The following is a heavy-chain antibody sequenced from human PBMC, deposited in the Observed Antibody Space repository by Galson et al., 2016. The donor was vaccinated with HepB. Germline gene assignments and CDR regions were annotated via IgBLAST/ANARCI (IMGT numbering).Heavy chain of an antibody. Sequence: SVKVSCKASGYTFNNFGLNWVRQAPGQGLEWMGWISAYNGHTNYAQRVQGRVTMTTDPSTSTAYMELRSLTSDDTAVYYCARDGDSAAGKVFHHWGQGTLVTVSS. CDR3: ARDGDSAAGKVFHH. CDR1: GYTFNNFG. D-gene: IGHD6-13*01. V-gene: IGHV1-18*01. J-gene: IGHJ1*01. CDR2: ISAYNGHT.